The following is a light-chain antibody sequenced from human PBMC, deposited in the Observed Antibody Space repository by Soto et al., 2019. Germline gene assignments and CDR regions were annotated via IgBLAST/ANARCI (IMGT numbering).Light chain of an antibody. Sequence: EIVMTQSPATLSVSPGERATLSCRASQSVSSNLAWYQQKPGQAPRLLIYGASTRATGIPARFSGSGSGTEFTLTISSLQSEDFAVYFYQHYNNPFTFGPVT. V-gene: IGKV3-15*01. CDR2: GAS. J-gene: IGKJ3*01. CDR3: QHYNNPFT. CDR1: QSVSSN.